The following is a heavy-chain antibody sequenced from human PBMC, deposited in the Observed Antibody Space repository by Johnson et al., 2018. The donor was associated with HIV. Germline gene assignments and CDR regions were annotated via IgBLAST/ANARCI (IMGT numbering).Heavy chain of an antibody. J-gene: IGHJ3*02. Sequence: VQLVETGGGLIQPGGSLRLSCAASGFTVSSNYMSWVRQAPGKGLMWVSGIYENANIINYADSVKGRFTISRDNAKNTLYLQMNSLRAEDTAVYYCATEVDAFDMWGQGTLVTVSS. CDR3: ATEVDAFDM. CDR1: GFTVSSNY. V-gene: IGHV3-53*02. CDR2: IYENANII.